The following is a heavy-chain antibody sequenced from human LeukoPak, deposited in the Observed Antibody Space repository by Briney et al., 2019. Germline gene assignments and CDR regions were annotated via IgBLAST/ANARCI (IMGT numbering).Heavy chain of an antibody. J-gene: IGHJ4*02. CDR2: INPSGGST. D-gene: IGHD5-12*01. CDR1: GYTFTSYY. CDR3: ARAISGYDYRFDY. Sequence: ASVKVSCKASGYTFTSYYMHWVRQAPGQGLEWMGIINPSGGSTSYAQKFQGRVTITADKSTSTAYMELSSLRSEDTAVYYCARAISGYDYRFDYWGQGTLVTVSS. V-gene: IGHV1-46*01.